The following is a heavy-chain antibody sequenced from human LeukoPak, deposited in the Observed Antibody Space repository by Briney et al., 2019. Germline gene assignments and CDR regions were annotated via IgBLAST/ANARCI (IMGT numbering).Heavy chain of an antibody. J-gene: IGHJ4*02. Sequence: SETLSLTCTVSGGSISSSGYYWGWIRQPPGKGLEWIGTIYYSGGSYYNPSLKSRVTISVDTSNNQFSLKLSSVTAADTAVYYCARSGSGYYYGSGSCFDYWGQGALVTVSS. V-gene: IGHV4-39*01. CDR3: ARSGSGYYYGSGSCFDY. CDR2: IYYSGGS. CDR1: GGSISSSGYY. D-gene: IGHD3-10*01.